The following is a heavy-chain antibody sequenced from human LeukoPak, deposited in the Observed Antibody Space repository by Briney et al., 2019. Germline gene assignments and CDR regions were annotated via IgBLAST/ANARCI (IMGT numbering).Heavy chain of an antibody. CDR2: INHSGST. V-gene: IGHV4-34*01. D-gene: IGHD3-22*01. CDR1: GGSFSDYY. CDR3: ARDAWKTYYYDSSGYYFDAFDI. Sequence: NPSETLSLTCAVYGGSFSDYYWSWIRQPPGKGLEWIGEINHSGSTNYNPSLKSRVSISVDTSKNQFSLKLSSVTAADTAVYYCARDAWKTYYYDSSGYYFDAFDIWGQGTMVTVSS. J-gene: IGHJ3*02.